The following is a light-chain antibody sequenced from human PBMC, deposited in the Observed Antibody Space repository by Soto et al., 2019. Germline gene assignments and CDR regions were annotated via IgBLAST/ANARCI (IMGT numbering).Light chain of an antibody. CDR2: WAS. CDR1: QSVLYSLNNRNH. Sequence: DIVMTQSPDSLAVSLGERATLNCKSSQSVLYSLNNRNHLAWCQKKPGQPPRLLVYWASTRESGVPDRFSGSGSGTDFSLTISSLQAEDVAVYYCQQYYRSPLSFGGGTRVEIK. CDR3: QQYYRSPLS. J-gene: IGKJ4*01. V-gene: IGKV4-1*01.